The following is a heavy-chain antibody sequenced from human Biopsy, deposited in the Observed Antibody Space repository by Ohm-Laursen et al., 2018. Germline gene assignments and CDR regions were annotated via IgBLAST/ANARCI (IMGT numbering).Heavy chain of an antibody. CDR1: GGPFSGYF. CDR2: VDHTGGT. D-gene: IGHD3-10*01. Sequence: GTLSLTCAVYGGPFSGYFWTWIRQAPGQGLEWIGEVDHTGGTNYNPSLKSRVNISQDRSKNQISLRLESVTAADTAVYYCARSVDITVVRGYYFDFWGQGTLVTVSS. CDR3: ARSVDITVVRGYYFDF. J-gene: IGHJ4*02. V-gene: IGHV4-34*01.